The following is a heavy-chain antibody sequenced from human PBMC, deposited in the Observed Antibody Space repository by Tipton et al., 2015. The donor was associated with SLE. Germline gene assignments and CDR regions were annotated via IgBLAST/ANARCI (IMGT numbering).Heavy chain of an antibody. D-gene: IGHD2-2*02. J-gene: IGHJ6*03. V-gene: IGHV1-18*01. Sequence: QLVQSGAEVKKPGASVKVSCKASGYTFTSYGISWVRQAPGQGLEWMGWISAYNGNTNYAQKLQGRVTMTTDTSTSTAYMELRSLRSDDTAVYYCARPVGYCSSTSCYTRDYYYCYMDVWGKGTTVTVSS. CDR1: GYTFTSYG. CDR3: ARPVGYCSSTSCYTRDYYYCYMDV. CDR2: ISAYNGNT.